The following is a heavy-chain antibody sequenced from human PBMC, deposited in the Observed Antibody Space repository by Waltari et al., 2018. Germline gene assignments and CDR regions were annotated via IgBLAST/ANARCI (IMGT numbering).Heavy chain of an antibody. D-gene: IGHD6-19*01. CDR2: ISSSSSYI. J-gene: IGHJ4*02. Sequence: EVQLVESWGGLVNLGGSLRLSCAPPGFTFSSYSLNWVRQAPGKGLDGVSSISSSSSYIYYADSVKGRFTISRDNAKNSLYLQMNSLRAEDTAVYYCARVVSSGWYDAIDYWGQGTLVTVSS. CDR1: GFTFSSYS. CDR3: ARVVSSGWYDAIDY. V-gene: IGHV3-21*01.